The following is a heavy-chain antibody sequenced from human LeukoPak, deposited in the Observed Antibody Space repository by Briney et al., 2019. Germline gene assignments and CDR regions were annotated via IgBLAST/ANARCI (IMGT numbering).Heavy chain of an antibody. CDR3: ARASSPLHNYYFDY. D-gene: IGHD6-13*01. CDR2: IYYSGST. V-gene: IGHV4-59*01. CDR1: GGSISSYY. J-gene: IGHJ4*02. Sequence: PSETLSLTCTVSGGSISSYYWSWIRQPPGKGLEWIGYIYYSGSTNYNPSLKSRVTISVDTSKNQFSLKLSSVTAADTAVYYCARASSPLHNYYFDYWGQGTLVTVSS.